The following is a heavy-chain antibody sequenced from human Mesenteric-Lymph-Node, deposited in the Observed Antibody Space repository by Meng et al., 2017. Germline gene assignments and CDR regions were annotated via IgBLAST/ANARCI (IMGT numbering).Heavy chain of an antibody. CDR1: GGTFSSYA. V-gene: IGHV1-2*02. J-gene: IGHJ6*02. CDR2: INPNSGGT. D-gene: IGHD3-10*01. Sequence: ASVKVSCKASGGTFSSYAISWVRQAPGQGLEWMGWINPNSGGTNYAQKFQGRVTMTRDTSISTAYMELSRLRSDDTAVYYCARSYYYGSGRTRDYYGMDVWGQGTTVTVSS. CDR3: ARSYYYGSGRTRDYYGMDV.